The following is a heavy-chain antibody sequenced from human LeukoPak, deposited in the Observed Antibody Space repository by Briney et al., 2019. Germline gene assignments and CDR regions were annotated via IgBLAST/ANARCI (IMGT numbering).Heavy chain of an antibody. D-gene: IGHD6-19*01. CDR1: GGSISSYY. V-gene: IGHV4-4*07. CDR2: IYTSGST. J-gene: IGHJ5*02. CDR3: ARGIAVAGRLYWFDP. Sequence: PSETLSLTCTVSGGSISSYYWSWIRQPAGKGLEGIGRIYTSGSTNYNPSLKSRVTMSVDTSKNQFSLKLSSVTAADTAVYYCARGIAVAGRLYWFDPWGQGTLVTVSS.